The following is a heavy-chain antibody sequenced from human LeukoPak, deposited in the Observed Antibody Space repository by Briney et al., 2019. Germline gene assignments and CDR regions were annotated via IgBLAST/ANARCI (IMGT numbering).Heavy chain of an antibody. CDR1: GFTFGNSW. J-gene: IGHJ4*02. D-gene: IGHD4-23*01. CDR2: IKTDGSKE. Sequence: PGGSLRLSCAASGFTFGNSWMSWVRQAPGKGLEWVAAIKTDGSKEYYVDSVRGRFTTSRDNAKDSVFLQMNSLRADDTAVYFCASSSTVVSPFDYWGQGTLVTVSS. CDR3: ASSSTVVSPFDY. V-gene: IGHV3-7*01.